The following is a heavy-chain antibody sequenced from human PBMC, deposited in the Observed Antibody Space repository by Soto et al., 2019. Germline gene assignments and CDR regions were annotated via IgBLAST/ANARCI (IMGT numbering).Heavy chain of an antibody. CDR1: GFTFSDYY. Sequence: QVQLVESGGGLVKPGGSLRLSCAASGFTFSDYYMSWIRQAPGKGLEWVSYISSSGSTIYYADSVKGRFTISRDNAENSLYLEMNSLGADDTAVYYCARLLPDIVVVTAIHGRWFGPWGQGTLVTVSS. V-gene: IGHV3-11*01. CDR3: ARLLPDIVVVTAIHGRWFGP. CDR2: ISSSGSTI. J-gene: IGHJ5*02. D-gene: IGHD2-21*02.